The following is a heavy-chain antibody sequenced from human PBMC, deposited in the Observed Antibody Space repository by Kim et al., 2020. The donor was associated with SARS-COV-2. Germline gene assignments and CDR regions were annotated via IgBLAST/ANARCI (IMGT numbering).Heavy chain of an antibody. V-gene: IGHV3-30*18. CDR2: ISYDGSNK. D-gene: IGHD1-26*01. CDR1: GFTFNTYG. Sequence: GGSLRLSCAASGFTFNTYGMHWVRQAPGKGLEWVAAISYDGSNKYYADSVKGRFTISRDNSKNTLYLQMNSLRIEDTAVYYCAKTFSGSYFGYDYWGQGTLVTVSS. J-gene: IGHJ4*02. CDR3: AKTFSGSYFGYDY.